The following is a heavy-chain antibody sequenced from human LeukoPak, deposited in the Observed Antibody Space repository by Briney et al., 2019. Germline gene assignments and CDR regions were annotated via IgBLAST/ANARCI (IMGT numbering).Heavy chain of an antibody. Sequence: PGGSLRLSCAASGFTFSSYAMSWVRQAPGKGLEWVSAISGSGGSTYYADSVKGRFTISRDNAKNSLYLQMNSLRAEDTALYYCAKDKQQLPGNWFDPWGQGTLVTVSS. CDR2: ISGSGGST. CDR1: GFTFSSYA. CDR3: AKDKQQLPGNWFDP. J-gene: IGHJ5*02. D-gene: IGHD6-13*01. V-gene: IGHV3-23*01.